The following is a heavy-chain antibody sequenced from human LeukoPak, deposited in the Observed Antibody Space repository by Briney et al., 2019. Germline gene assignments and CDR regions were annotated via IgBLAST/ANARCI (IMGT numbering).Heavy chain of an antibody. CDR1: GFTFSSYS. Sequence: GGSLRLSCAASGFTFSSYSMNWVRQAPGKGLEWISYISRSSSNIVYSDSVKGRSTISRDNAKNSLYLQMNSLRVEDTAVYYCARDLEYHYDSSGYTSRGQGTLVTVSS. D-gene: IGHD3-22*01. J-gene: IGHJ4*02. CDR3: ARDLEYHYDSSGYTS. V-gene: IGHV3-48*01. CDR2: ISRSSSNI.